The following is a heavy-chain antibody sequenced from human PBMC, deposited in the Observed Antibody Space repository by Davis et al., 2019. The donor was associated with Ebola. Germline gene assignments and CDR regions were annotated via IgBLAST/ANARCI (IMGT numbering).Heavy chain of an antibody. V-gene: IGHV3-21*06. CDR2: ISRSSNYK. D-gene: IGHD3-10*01. J-gene: IGHJ6*02. CDR1: GFTFSTYS. Sequence: GESLKISCAASGFTFSTYSMNWVRQAPGKGLEWVSSISRSSNYKNYADSVKGRFTISRDDAKNSLYLQMNSLRAEDTAVYYCARAKLLWFGELLYSDYYGMEVWGQGTTVTVSS. CDR3: ARAKLLWFGELLYSDYYGMEV.